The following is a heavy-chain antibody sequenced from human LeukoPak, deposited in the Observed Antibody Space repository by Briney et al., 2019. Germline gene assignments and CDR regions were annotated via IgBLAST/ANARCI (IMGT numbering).Heavy chain of an antibody. J-gene: IGHJ4*02. CDR1: GYTFTGYY. CDR2: INPNSGGT. Sequence: GASVTVSCKASGYTFTGYYMHWVRQAPGQGLEWMGWINPNSGGTNYAQKFQGRVTMTRDTSINTAYMELSRLRSDDTAVYYCASTGYSSGWTFDYWGQGTLVTVSS. D-gene: IGHD6-19*01. V-gene: IGHV1-2*02. CDR3: ASTGYSSGWTFDY.